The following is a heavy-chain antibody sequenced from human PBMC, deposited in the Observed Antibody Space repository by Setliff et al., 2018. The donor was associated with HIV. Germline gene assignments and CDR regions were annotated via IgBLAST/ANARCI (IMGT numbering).Heavy chain of an antibody. V-gene: IGHV4-34*01. Sequence: SETLSLTCAVYGGSFSGFSWNWIRQPPGKGLEWIGDINNYGVTLYTSSLAGRVTISVDTSKNQFSLTLKSLTVADTALYLCSRGPTIRGSFTGVVYTAPLPSFDTWSQGSLVTVSS. J-gene: IGHJ4*02. D-gene: IGHD3-3*01. CDR3: SRGPTIRGSFTGVVYTAPLPSFDT. CDR1: GGSFSGFS. CDR2: INNYGVT.